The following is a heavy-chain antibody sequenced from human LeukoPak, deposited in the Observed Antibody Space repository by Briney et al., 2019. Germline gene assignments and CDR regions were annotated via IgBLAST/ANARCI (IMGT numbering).Heavy chain of an antibody. J-gene: IGHJ4*02. CDR2: IYYSGST. CDR1: GGSISSYY. D-gene: IGHD2-2*01. V-gene: IGHV4-59*01. CDR3: VRGHCSSTSCPFDY. Sequence: SGTLSLTCTVSGGSISSYYWSWIRQPPGKGLEWIGYIYYSGSTNYNPSLKSRVTISVDTSKNQFSLKLSSVTAADTAVYYCVRGHCSSTSCPFDYWGQGTLVTVSS.